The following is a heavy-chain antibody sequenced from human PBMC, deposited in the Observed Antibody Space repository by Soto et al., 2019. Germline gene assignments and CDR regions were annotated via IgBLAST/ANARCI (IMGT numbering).Heavy chain of an antibody. CDR1: GYNFATHW. Sequence: PGESLKISCQGSGYNFATHWIGWVRHKAGKGLEWMGIIFPGDAETRYSPSFQGHITISADKSIIIAYLRWSSLKASDTGMYYCATPGGFGMDVWGQGTTVTVSS. J-gene: IGHJ6*02. D-gene: IGHD5-12*01. CDR2: IFPGDAET. CDR3: ATPGGFGMDV. V-gene: IGHV5-51*01.